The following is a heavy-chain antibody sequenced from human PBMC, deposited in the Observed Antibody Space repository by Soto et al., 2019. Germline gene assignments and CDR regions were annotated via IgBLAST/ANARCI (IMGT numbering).Heavy chain of an antibody. CDR1: GYTFIIYY. Sequence: QVQLVQSGAEVKKPGASVKVSCKASGYTFIIYYMNWVRQAPGQGLEWMGIINPSGGSTSYAQKFQSRVTMTRDTSTSTVYMELSSLRSEDTAVYYCARAGYSSAKSPCDYWGQGTLVTVSS. CDR2: INPSGGST. CDR3: ARAGYSSAKSPCDY. J-gene: IGHJ4*02. V-gene: IGHV1-46*01. D-gene: IGHD6-25*01.